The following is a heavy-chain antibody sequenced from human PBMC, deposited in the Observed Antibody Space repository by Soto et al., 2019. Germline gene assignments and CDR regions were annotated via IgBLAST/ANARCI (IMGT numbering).Heavy chain of an antibody. CDR1: GFTFSSYN. Sequence: GGSLRLSCAASGFTFSSYNMNWVRQAPGKGLEWVSSISSSSSYIYYADSVKGRFTISRDNAKNSLYLQMNSLRAEDTAVYYCASTRRDFYKNYYYYYIMDVWGQGSTVTVS. J-gene: IGHJ6*02. CDR2: ISSSSSYI. D-gene: IGHD1-1*01. CDR3: ASTRRDFYKNYYYYYIMDV. V-gene: IGHV3-21*01.